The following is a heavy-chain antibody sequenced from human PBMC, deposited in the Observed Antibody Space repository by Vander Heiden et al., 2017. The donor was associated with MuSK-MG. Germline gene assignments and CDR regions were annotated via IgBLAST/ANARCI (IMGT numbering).Heavy chain of an antibody. CDR2: IIPNLGIA. J-gene: IGHJ5*02. CDR1: GGTFRGYG. V-gene: IGHV1-69*04. CDR3: ARCGGRWLQVGWFDP. Sequence: QVQLVKSGDEVKKPGSPVKVSCKASGGTFRGYGISWVRQAPGQGLEWMGRIIPNLGIANYADKCQGRVTMTADKSTSTAYMELSSMGSEDTAVYYCARCGGRWLQVGWFDPWGDGRLVTLAS. D-gene: IGHD2-15*01.